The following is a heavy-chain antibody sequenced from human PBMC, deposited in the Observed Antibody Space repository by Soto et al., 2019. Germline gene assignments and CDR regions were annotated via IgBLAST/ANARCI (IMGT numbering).Heavy chain of an antibody. CDR1: GFTFSNAW. D-gene: IGHD3-10*01. CDR3: TTELSYEGFGELLGAFDI. Sequence: EVQLVESGGGLVKPGGSLRLSCAASGFTFSNAWMSWVRQAPGKGLEWVGRIKSKTDGGTTDYAATVKGRFTISRDESQNKLYQQMNRLKPGDTAVYYCTTELSYEGFGELLGAFDIWRQGTMVTVSS. CDR2: IKSKTDGGTT. V-gene: IGHV3-15*01. J-gene: IGHJ3*02.